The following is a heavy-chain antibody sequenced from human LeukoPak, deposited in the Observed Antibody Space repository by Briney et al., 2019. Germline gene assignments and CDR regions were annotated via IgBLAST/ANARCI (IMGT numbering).Heavy chain of an antibody. Sequence: GGSLRLSCTASGFSFSSYAMSWVRRAPGKGLEWVSAISGNGGTTYYAASGKGRFTISRDNSKNSLYLRISSLRVEDTALYYCAKTSDRTATDIIRRAFAMWGPGTMVTVSS. CDR3: AKTSDRTATDIIRRAFAM. V-gene: IGHV3-23*01. D-gene: IGHD5-24*01. CDR1: GFSFSSYA. CDR2: ISGNGGTT. J-gene: IGHJ3*02.